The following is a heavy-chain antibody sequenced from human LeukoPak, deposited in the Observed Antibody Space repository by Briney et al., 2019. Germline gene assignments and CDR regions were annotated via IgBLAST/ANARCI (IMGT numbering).Heavy chain of an antibody. V-gene: IGHV1-69*13. CDR1: GYTLTSYD. CDR2: IIPIFGTA. D-gene: IGHD3-10*01. Sequence: SVKVSCKASGYTLTSYDINWVRQATGQGLEWMGGIIPIFGTANYAQKFQGRVTITADESTSTAYMELSSLRSEDTAVYYCARGGPVEYWGQGTLVTVSS. J-gene: IGHJ4*02. CDR3: ARGGPVEY.